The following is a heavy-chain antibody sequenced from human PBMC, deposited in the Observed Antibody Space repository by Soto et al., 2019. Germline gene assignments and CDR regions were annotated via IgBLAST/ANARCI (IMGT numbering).Heavy chain of an antibody. D-gene: IGHD2-21*02. Sequence: EVQLVESGGGLVQPGRSLRLSCAASGFSFDDYGMHWVRQAPGKDLEWVSGISYYSGSIGYADSVKGRFTISRDNAKNSLYLQMNSLRGEGTALYYCAKSTCGTANGMDVWGQGTTVTVSS. CDR3: AKSTCGTANGMDV. V-gene: IGHV3-9*01. CDR2: ISYYSGSI. CDR1: GFSFDDYG. J-gene: IGHJ6*02.